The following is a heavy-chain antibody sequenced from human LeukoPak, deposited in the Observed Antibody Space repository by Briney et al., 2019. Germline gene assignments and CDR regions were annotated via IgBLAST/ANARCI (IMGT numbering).Heavy chain of an antibody. CDR2: IYSSGST. CDR1: GGSISSGSYY. V-gene: IGHV4-61*02. Sequence: SETLSLTCTVSGGSISSGSYYWSWIRQPAGKGLEWIGRIYSSGSTNYNPSLKSRVTISVDTSKNQFSLKLSSVTAADTAVYYCARFEAYPLYYYYYMDVWGKGTTVTVSS. CDR3: ARFEAYPLYYYYYMDV. J-gene: IGHJ6*03.